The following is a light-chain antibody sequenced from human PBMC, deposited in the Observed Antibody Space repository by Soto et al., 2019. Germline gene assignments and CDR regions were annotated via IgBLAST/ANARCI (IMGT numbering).Light chain of an antibody. CDR1: QSVYNY. CDR3: QQRYNWPLS. Sequence: EIVLTQSPATLSLSPGERATLSCRASQSVYNYLAWYQQKPGQAPRLLIYDTSNRASGIPARFSGSGSGTDFTLTINNLEPEDFAVYYCQQRYNWPLSFGGGTKVEIK. J-gene: IGKJ4*01. CDR2: DTS. V-gene: IGKV3-11*01.